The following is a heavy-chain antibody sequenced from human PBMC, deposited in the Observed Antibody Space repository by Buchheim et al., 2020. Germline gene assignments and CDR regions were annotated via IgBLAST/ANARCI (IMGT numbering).Heavy chain of an antibody. J-gene: IGHJ4*02. CDR1: GYTFTSYY. Sequence: QVQLVQSGAEVKKPGASVKVSCKASGYTFTSYYMHWVRQAPGQGLEWMGGIIPIFGTANYAQKFQGRVTITADESTSTAYMELSSLRSEDTAVYYCASPDSPLGVVHNWGQGTL. D-gene: IGHD3-3*01. CDR3: ASPDSPLGVVHN. V-gene: IGHV1-69*01. CDR2: IIPIFGTA.